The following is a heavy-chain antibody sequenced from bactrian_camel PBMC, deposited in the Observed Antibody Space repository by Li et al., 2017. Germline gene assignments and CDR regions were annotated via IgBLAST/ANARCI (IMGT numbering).Heavy chain of an antibody. Sequence: HVQLVESGGGLVQPGGSLRLSCAASGFTFSSYYMSWFRQAPGKELEWVSSIYGDGSNTYYADSVKGRFTIYRDNAKKTVYLQLNSLKSEDTALYYCATPDQPVVDSDYDVEFGYWGQGTQVTVS. V-gene: IGHV3-2*01. CDR1: GFTFSSYY. CDR2: IYGDGSNT. J-gene: IGHJ6*01. D-gene: IGHD4*01. CDR3: ATPDQPVVDSDYDVEFGY.